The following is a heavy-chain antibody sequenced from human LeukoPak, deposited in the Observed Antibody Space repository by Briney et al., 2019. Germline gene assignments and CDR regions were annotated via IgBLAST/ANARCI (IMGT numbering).Heavy chain of an antibody. CDR2: ISYSGTT. Sequence: SETLSLTCSVSGGSISSSSYHWGWIRQPPGKGQEWIGSISYSGTTYYNPSLKSRVTISVDTSKGQFSLKLNSLTAADTAVYFCARLSRHFDFWSGFYDYWGQGTLVTVSS. J-gene: IGHJ4*02. D-gene: IGHD3-3*01. V-gene: IGHV4-39*01. CDR3: ARLSRHFDFWSGFYDY. CDR1: GGSISSSSYH.